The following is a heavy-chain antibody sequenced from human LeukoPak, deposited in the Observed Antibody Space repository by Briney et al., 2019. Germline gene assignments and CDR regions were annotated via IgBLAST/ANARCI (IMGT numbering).Heavy chain of an antibody. D-gene: IGHD6-19*01. CDR1: GGSISSYY. Sequence: SETLSLTCTVSGGSISSYYWSWIRQPPGKGLERIGCIYYTGSTNYNPSLKSRVTISVGTSKNQFSLKLSSVTAADTAVYYCATGGAYSSVDYWGQGTLVTVSS. V-gene: IGHV4-59*01. J-gene: IGHJ4*02. CDR2: IYYTGST. CDR3: ATGGAYSSVDY.